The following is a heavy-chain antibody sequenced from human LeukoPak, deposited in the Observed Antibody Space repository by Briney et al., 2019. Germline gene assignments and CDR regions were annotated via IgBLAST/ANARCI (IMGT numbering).Heavy chain of an antibody. D-gene: IGHD5-24*01. V-gene: IGHV1-24*01. CDR3: ARDGKEGRDGYNRRYYGMDV. CDR2: FDPEDGET. J-gene: IGHJ6*02. Sequence: ASVKVSCKVSGYTLTELSMHWVRQAPGKRLEWRGGFDPEDGETIYAQKFQGRVTITADKSTSTAYMELSSLRSEDTAVYYCARDGKEGRDGYNRRYYGMDVWGQGTTVTVSS. CDR1: GYTLTELS.